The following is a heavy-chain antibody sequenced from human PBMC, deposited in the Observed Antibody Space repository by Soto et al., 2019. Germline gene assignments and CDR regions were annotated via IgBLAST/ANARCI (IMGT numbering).Heavy chain of an antibody. V-gene: IGHV4-39*02. CDR3: AREGGRYCTGGSCQVDY. J-gene: IGHJ4*02. Sequence: QLQLQESGPGLVKPSETLSLTCTVSGGSISSSSYYWGWIRQPPGKGLEWIGSIYYSGNTYYTPSRKSRVPVSVDTSTNPFSLKLSSVTAADTAVYYCAREGGRYCTGGSCQVDYWGQGTLVTVSS. D-gene: IGHD2-15*01. CDR2: IYYSGNT. CDR1: GGSISSSSYY.